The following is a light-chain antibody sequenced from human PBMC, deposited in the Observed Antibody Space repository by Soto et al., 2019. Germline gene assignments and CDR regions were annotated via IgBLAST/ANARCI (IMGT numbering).Light chain of an antibody. CDR1: QSVGSY. CDR3: QQHANWPLT. CDR2: DAS. Sequence: EIVLTQSPATLSLSPGERATLSCRASQSVGSYLAWYQQRPGQAPRLLIYDASNRAADIPARFSGSGSRTDFTLTISSLEPEDFAVYYCQQHANWPLTFGGGTKVEI. V-gene: IGKV3-11*01. J-gene: IGKJ4*01.